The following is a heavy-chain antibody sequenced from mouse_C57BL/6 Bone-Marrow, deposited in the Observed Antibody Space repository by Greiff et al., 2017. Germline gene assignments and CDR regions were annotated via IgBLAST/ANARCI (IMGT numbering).Heavy chain of an antibody. Sequence: QVQLQQPGAELVKPGASVKMSCKASGYTFTSYWITWVKQRPGPGLEWLGAIYPGRGSTNYNEKFKSKATLTVDTSYSTAYMQLSSLTSEDSAVYYCARGYGSSLDYWGQGTTRTVSS. V-gene: IGHV1-55*01. J-gene: IGHJ2*01. CDR2: IYPGRGST. CDR1: GYTFTSYW. D-gene: IGHD1-1*01. CDR3: ARGYGSSLDY.